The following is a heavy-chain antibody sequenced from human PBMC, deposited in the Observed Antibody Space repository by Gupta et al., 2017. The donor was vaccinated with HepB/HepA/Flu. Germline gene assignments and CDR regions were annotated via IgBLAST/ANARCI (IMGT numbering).Heavy chain of an antibody. J-gene: IGHJ4*02. Sequence: EVQLLESGGGLVQPGGSRRLSCAASGFTFSSYGMNWVRQAPGKGLEWVSTSSGRGSYTYYADSVKGRFNISRDNSKNTLYLQMNSLRVEDTAVYYCAKSGGANDFDYWGQGALVTVSS. D-gene: IGHD4/OR15-4a*01. CDR1: GFTFSSYG. CDR2: SSGRGSYT. CDR3: AKSGGANDFDY. V-gene: IGHV3-23*01.